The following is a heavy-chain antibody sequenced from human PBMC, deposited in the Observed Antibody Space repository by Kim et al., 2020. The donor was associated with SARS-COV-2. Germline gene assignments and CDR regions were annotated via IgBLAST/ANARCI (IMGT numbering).Heavy chain of an antibody. CDR1: GGTFSSYA. CDR3: ARGIKNMVRGVINDGYYYYGMDV. CDR2: IIPILGIA. V-gene: IGHV1-69*04. D-gene: IGHD3-10*01. J-gene: IGHJ6*02. Sequence: SVKVSCKASGGTFSSYAISWVRQAPGQGLEWMGRIIPILGIANYAQKFQGRVTITADKSTSTAYMELSSLRSEDTAVYYCARGIKNMVRGVINDGYYYYGMDVWGQGTTVTVSS.